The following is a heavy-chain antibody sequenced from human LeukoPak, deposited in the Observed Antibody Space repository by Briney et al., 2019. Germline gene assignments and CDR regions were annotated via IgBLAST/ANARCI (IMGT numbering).Heavy chain of an antibody. V-gene: IGHV3-30*18. J-gene: IGHJ4*02. CDR1: GFTFSSYG. Sequence: GGSLRLSCAASGFTFSSYGMHWVRQAPGKGLEWVAVISYDGSNKYYADSVKGRFTISRDNSKNTLYLQMNSLRAEDTAVYYCAKDQLRYCSSTSCYGVDYWGQGTLVTVSS. D-gene: IGHD2-2*01. CDR2: ISYDGSNK. CDR3: AKDQLRYCSSTSCYGVDY.